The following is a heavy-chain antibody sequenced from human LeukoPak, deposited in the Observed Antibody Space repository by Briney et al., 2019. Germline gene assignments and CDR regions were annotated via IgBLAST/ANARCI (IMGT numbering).Heavy chain of an antibody. V-gene: IGHV3-30-3*01. CDR3: VKDRTGTYTLDY. D-gene: IGHD3-10*01. J-gene: IGHJ4*02. CDR1: GFTFSNYA. CDR2: ISDDGSRQ. Sequence: GRSLRLSCAATGFTFSNYAIHWGRQAPGKGLEWAAFISDDGSRQHYADSVKGRFTISRDNSKNTLNLQMNSLRAEDTAVYYCVKDRTGTYTLDYWGQGTLVTVSS.